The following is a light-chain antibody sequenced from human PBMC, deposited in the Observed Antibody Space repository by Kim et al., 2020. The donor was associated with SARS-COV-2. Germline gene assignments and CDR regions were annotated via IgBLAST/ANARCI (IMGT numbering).Light chain of an antibody. CDR2: QDS. Sequence: VSPGQTASITCSGDKLGDKYACWYQQKPGQSPVLVIYQDSKRPSGIPERFSGSNSGNTATLTISGTQAMDEAVYYCQAWDSSTVVFGGGTQLTVL. CDR3: QAWDSSTVV. J-gene: IGLJ2*01. V-gene: IGLV3-1*01. CDR1: KLGDKY.